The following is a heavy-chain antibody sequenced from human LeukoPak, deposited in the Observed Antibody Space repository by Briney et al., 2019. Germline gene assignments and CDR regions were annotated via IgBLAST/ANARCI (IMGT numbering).Heavy chain of an antibody. CDR3: ARLLGSSWYSRYYYYYMDV. J-gene: IGHJ6*03. CDR1: GGSFSGHY. D-gene: IGHD6-13*01. V-gene: IGHV4-34*01. CDR2: INHSGST. Sequence: KTSETLSLTCAVYGGSFSGHYWSWIRQPPGKGLEWIGEINHSGSTNYNPSLKSRVTISVDTSKNQFSLKLSSVTAADTAVYYCARLLGSSWYSRYYYYYMDVWGKGTTVTISS.